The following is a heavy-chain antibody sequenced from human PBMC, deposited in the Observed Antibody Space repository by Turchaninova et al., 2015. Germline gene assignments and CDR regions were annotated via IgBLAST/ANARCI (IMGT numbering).Heavy chain of an antibody. CDR2: INHSGST. D-gene: IGHD3-9*01. J-gene: IGHJ4*02. Sequence: ETLSLTCAVYGGSFSGYYWSWIRQPPGKGLEWIGEINHSGSTNYNPSLTSRVTISVDTSKNQFSLKLSSVTAAETAVYYCASKYYDILTGYYRRAYYFDYWGQGTLVTVSS. CDR3: ASKYYDILTGYYRRAYYFDY. V-gene: IGHV4-34*01. CDR1: GGSFSGYY.